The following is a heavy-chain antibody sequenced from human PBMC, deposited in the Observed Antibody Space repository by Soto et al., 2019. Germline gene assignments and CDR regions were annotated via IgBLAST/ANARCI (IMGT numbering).Heavy chain of an antibody. CDR1: GYTFTSYG. CDR3: ARILTAAGWFDP. Sequence: ASVKVSCKVSGYTFTSYGISWVRQAPGQGLEWMGWISAYNGNTNYAQKLQGRVTMTTDTSTSTAYMELRSLRSDDTAVYYCARILTAAGWFDPWGKGTLVTVSS. V-gene: IGHV1-18*01. CDR2: ISAYNGNT. D-gene: IGHD2-2*01. J-gene: IGHJ5*02.